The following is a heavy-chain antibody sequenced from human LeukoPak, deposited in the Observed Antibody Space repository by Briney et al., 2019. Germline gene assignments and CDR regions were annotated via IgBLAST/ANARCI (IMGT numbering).Heavy chain of an antibody. V-gene: IGHV1-2*02. J-gene: IGHJ3*02. CDR2: INPNSGNT. D-gene: IGHD1-26*01. CDR1: GYTFTGYY. CDR3: AINTGGRADAFDI. Sequence: ASVKVSCKASGYTFTGYYMHWVRQAPGQGLEWMGWINPNSGNTNYAQKLQGRVTMTTDTSTSTAYMDLSNLRSDDTAIYYCAINTGGRADAFDIWGQGTLVTVPS.